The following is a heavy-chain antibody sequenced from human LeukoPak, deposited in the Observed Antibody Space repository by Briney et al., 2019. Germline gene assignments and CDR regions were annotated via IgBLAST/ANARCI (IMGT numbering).Heavy chain of an antibody. J-gene: IGHJ6*03. CDR2: IYYSGSP. CDR3: ARVPRSYYYYYYMDV. Sequence: SETLSLTCTVSGGSISSSSYYWGWIRQPPGKGLEWIGSIYYSGSPYYNPSLQSRVTISLDTSKNQFSLKLSSVTAADTAVYYCARVPRSYYYYYYMDVWGKGTTVTVSS. CDR1: GGSISSSSYY. V-gene: IGHV4-39*07.